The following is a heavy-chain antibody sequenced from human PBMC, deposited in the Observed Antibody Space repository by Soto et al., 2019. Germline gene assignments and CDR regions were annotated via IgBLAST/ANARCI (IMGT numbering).Heavy chain of an antibody. CDR2: MNPNSGNT. D-gene: IGHD6-19*01. J-gene: IGHJ4*02. V-gene: IGHV1-8*01. CDR1: GYTFTSYD. CDR3: ARGRVAGKTRDFDY. Sequence: QVQLVQSGAEVKKPGASVKVSCTASGYTFTSYDINWVRQATGQGREWMGWMNPNSGNTGYAQKFQGRVTMTRNTSISTAYMELSSLRSEDTAVYYCARGRVAGKTRDFDYWGQGTLVTVSS.